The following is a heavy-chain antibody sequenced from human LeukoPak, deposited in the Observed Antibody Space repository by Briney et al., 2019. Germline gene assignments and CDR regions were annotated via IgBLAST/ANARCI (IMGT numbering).Heavy chain of an antibody. J-gene: IGHJ3*02. CDR1: GFTFSIYW. Sequence: GGSRRLSCAASGFTFSIYWMSWVRQAPGKGLEWVASIKQDGSEQYYVDSMKGRSTISRDNAKNLVFLQMNSLRVEDTAVYYCARNKRADIWGQGTVVSVSS. V-gene: IGHV3-7*01. CDR2: IKQDGSEQ. CDR3: ARNKRADI. D-gene: IGHD1/OR15-1a*01.